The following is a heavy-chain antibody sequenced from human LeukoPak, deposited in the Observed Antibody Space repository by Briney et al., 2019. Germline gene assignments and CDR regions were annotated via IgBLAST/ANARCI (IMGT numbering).Heavy chain of an antibody. V-gene: IGHV5-10-1*01. D-gene: IGHD6-13*01. CDR3: ARTAAYYFDY. Sequence: GESLRISCQGSGSSFTSYWISWVRQMPGKGQEWMGRIDPSDSYTNYSPSFQGHVTISADKSISTAYLQWSSLKASDTAMYYWARTAAYYFDYWGQGTLVTVSS. CDR1: GSSFTSYW. J-gene: IGHJ4*02. CDR2: IDPSDSYT.